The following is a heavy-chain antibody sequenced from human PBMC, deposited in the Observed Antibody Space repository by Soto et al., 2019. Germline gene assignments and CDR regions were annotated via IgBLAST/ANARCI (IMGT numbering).Heavy chain of an antibody. CDR3: ARGDQFGFGVDF. Sequence: QVQLVQSGADMKKPGASVKVSCKASGYTFTNHDINWVRQVPGQGLEWMGWMIPDSGRTRYAQKFQGRVSLTSNTSSSTAYMELTSLKSEDSAVYYCARGDQFGFGVDFWGQGTLVTVSS. V-gene: IGHV1-8*01. CDR2: MIPDSGRT. D-gene: IGHD3-10*01. CDR1: GYTFTNHD. J-gene: IGHJ4*02.